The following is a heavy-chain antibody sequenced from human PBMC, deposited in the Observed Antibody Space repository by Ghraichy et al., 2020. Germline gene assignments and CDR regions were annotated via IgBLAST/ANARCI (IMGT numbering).Heavy chain of an antibody. Sequence: GGSLRLSCAASGFTFSNAWMSWVRQAPGKGLEWVGRIKSKTDGGTTDYAAPVKGRFTISRDDSKNTLYLQMNSLKTEDTAVYYCTTRRDCSSTSCYVYYYYGMDVSGQGTTVTVSS. CDR1: GFTFSNAW. V-gene: IGHV3-15*01. CDR3: TTRRDCSSTSCYVYYYYGMDV. J-gene: IGHJ6*02. CDR2: IKSKTDGGTT. D-gene: IGHD2-2*01.